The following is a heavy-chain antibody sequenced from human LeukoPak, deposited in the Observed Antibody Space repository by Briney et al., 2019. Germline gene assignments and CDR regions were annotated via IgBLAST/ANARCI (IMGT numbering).Heavy chain of an antibody. CDR3: ARDGSENGGLFDY. D-gene: IGHD2-2*03. CDR1: GGSISGSSSC. CDR2: HYYTGRI. J-gene: IGHJ4*02. V-gene: IGHV4-39*07. Sequence: SETLSLTCTVSGGSISGSSSCWGWIRQPPGKGPEWIGSHYYTGRIYDNPSLNSRVTISLDTSKNQFSLKLSSMTAADTAVYYGARDGSENGGLFDYWGRGIPVTVSS.